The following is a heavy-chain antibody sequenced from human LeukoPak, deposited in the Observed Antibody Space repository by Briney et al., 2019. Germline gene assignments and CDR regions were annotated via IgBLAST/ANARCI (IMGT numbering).Heavy chain of an antibody. CDR1: GYTFTSYD. CDR3: ASAYYYDSSGYYSFQH. CDR2: MNPNSGST. V-gene: IGHV1-8*01. D-gene: IGHD3-22*01. Sequence: GASVKVSCKASGYTFTSYDINWVRQATGQGLEWMGWMNPNSGSTGYAQKFQGRVTMTRNTSISTAYMELSSLRSEDTAVYYCASAYYYDSSGYYSFQHWGQGTLVTVSS. J-gene: IGHJ1*01.